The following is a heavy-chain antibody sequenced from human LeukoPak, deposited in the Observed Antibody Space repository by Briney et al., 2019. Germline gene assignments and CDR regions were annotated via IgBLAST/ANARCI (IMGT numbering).Heavy chain of an antibody. Sequence: GGSLRLSCAASGFTFDDYAMHWVRQAPGKGLEWVSGISWNSGSIGYADSVKGRFTISRDNFKNTLYLQMNSLRAEDTAVYYCVKDRDWNDDDNAFDIWGQGTMVTVSS. CDR1: GFTFDDYA. CDR3: VKDRDWNDDDNAFDI. V-gene: IGHV3-9*01. CDR2: ISWNSGSI. J-gene: IGHJ3*02. D-gene: IGHD1-1*01.